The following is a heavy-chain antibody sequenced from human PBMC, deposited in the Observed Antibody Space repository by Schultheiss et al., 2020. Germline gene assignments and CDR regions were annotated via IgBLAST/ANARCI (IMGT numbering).Heavy chain of an antibody. D-gene: IGHD3-22*01. CDR3: AKVPMAYYYDTSGHYHGDGVDV. CDR1: GFTFSSYD. J-gene: IGHJ6*02. Sequence: GGSLRLSCEASGFTFSSYDMNWVRQAPGKGLEWVSGISGSGGNTYYADSVKGRFTISRDNSKDTLYLQMNTLRAEDTAVYYCAKVPMAYYYDTSGHYHGDGVDVWGQGTTVTVAS. CDR2: ISGSGGNT. V-gene: IGHV3-23*01.